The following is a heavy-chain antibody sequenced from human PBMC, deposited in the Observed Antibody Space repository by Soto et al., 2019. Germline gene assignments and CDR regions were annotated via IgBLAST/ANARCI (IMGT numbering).Heavy chain of an antibody. Sequence: SETLSLTCAVYGGSFSGYFWSWIRQPPGKGLEWIGEINHSGSTNYNPSLKTRVTISVDTSKNQFSLKLSSVTAADTAVYYCARAPDYLLGVIAARTNWFDPWGQGTLVTVSS. J-gene: IGHJ5*02. CDR3: ARAPDYLLGVIAARTNWFDP. D-gene: IGHD6-6*01. CDR2: INHSGST. V-gene: IGHV4-34*01. CDR1: GGSFSGYF.